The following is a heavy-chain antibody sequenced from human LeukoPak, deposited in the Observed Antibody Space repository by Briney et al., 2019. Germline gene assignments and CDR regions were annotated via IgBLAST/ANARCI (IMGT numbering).Heavy chain of an antibody. CDR1: GYTFTGYY. CDR3: ASGLITASPPFSHYQYYMDV. D-gene: IGHD1-20*01. Sequence: GASVKVSCKASGYTFTGYYMHWARRAPGQGLEWMGWINPNSGGTYYPQKFQGRVTMTRDTSISTAYMEMSRLRSDDTAVYYCASGLITASPPFSHYQYYMDVWGKGTTVTVSS. V-gene: IGHV1-2*02. CDR2: INPNSGGT. J-gene: IGHJ6*03.